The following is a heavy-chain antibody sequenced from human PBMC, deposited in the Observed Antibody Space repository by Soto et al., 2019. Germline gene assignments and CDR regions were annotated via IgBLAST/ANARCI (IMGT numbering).Heavy chain of an antibody. Sequence: EVQLLESGGGLVQPGGSLTLSCATSGFTFSSYAMVWVRQAAEKGLEWVASISNNGDTAYYADSVKGRFTISRCNSENKLYLQMNGLRADDTALYFCAKSRVFIGAIVTLLDSWGQGTQVTVSS. D-gene: IGHD3-16*02. CDR2: ISNNGDTA. CDR1: GFTFSSYA. J-gene: IGHJ4*02. CDR3: AKSRVFIGAIVTLLDS. V-gene: IGHV3-23*01.